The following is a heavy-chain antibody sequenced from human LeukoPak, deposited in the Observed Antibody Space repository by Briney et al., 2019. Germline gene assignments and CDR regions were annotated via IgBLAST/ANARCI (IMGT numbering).Heavy chain of an antibody. Sequence: SETLSLTCTVSGRSISAYYWIWIRQPPGKGLEWIGYISYSGSTSFNPSLKSRVTISIHTSTNQLSLALSSVTAADTAVYYCARAGSYRLTTTLWGQGTLVAVSS. D-gene: IGHD4-17*01. J-gene: IGHJ4*02. CDR2: ISYSGST. CDR1: GRSISAYY. V-gene: IGHV4-59*01. CDR3: ARAGSYRLTTTL.